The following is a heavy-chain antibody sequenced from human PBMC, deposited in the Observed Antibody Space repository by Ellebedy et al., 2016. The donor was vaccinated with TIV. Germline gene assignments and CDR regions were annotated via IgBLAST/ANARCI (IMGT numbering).Heavy chain of an antibody. J-gene: IGHJ6*02. V-gene: IGHV1-46*01. CDR2: INPSGGST. CDR1: GYTFTSYY. CDR3: ARGDWNDGVYYYYGMDV. D-gene: IGHD1-1*01. Sequence: ASVKVSXKASGYTFTSYYMHWVRQAPGQGLEWMGIINPSGGSTSYAQKFQGRVTMTRDTSTSTVYMELSSLRSEDTAVYYCARGDWNDGVYYYYGMDVWGQGTTVTVSS.